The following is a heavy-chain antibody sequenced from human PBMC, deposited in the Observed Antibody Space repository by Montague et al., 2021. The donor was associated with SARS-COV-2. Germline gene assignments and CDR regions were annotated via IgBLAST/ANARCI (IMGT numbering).Heavy chain of an antibody. J-gene: IGHJ4*02. V-gene: IGHV4-59*12. CDR2: IYYSGRT. D-gene: IGHD3-22*01. CDR3: ARGHLSVSMIVVVFTSASYYFDY. Sequence: SETLSLTCTVSGGSISSYYWNWIRQPPGKGLEWIGYIYYSGRTNYNPSLKSRVTISVDTSKNQFSLKLSSVTAADTGLYFCARGHLSVSMIVVVFTSASYYFDYWGQGAQVTVSS. CDR1: GGSISSYY.